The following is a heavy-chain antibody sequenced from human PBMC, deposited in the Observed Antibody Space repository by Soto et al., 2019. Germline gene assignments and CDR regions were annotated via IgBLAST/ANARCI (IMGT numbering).Heavy chain of an antibody. CDR2: IIPILGIA. Sequence: SVKVSCKASGGTFSSYTISWVRQAPGQGLEWMGRIIPILGIANYAQKFQGRVTITADKSTSTAYMELSSLRSEDTAVYYCARDIVVVVAATRAVDWLEPWGQGTLVTVSS. CDR3: ARDIVVVVAATRAVDWLEP. J-gene: IGHJ5*02. CDR1: GGTFSSYT. V-gene: IGHV1-69*04. D-gene: IGHD2-15*01.